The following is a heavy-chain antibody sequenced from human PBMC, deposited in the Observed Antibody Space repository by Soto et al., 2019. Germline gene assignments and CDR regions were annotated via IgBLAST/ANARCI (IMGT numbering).Heavy chain of an antibody. CDR3: ASAYCGGDCSNYYYGMDV. V-gene: IGHV1-3*01. J-gene: IGHJ6*02. CDR1: GYTFTSYA. CDR2: INAGNGNT. D-gene: IGHD2-21*02. Sequence: ASVKVSCKASGYTFTSYAMHWMRQAPGQRLEWMGWINAGNGNTKYSQKFQGRVTITRDTSASTAYMDLSSLRSEDTAVYYCASAYCGGDCSNYYYGMDVWGQGTTVTVSS.